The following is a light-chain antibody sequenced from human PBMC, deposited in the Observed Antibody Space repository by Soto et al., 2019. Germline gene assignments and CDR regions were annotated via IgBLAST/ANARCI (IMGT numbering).Light chain of an antibody. J-gene: IGLJ1*01. Sequence: QSVLTQPASVSGSPGQSITISCTGTSSDVGYYNYVSWYQHYPGKAPKLMIYEVSHRPSGVSSRFSGSKSGNTASLTISGLQAEDEADYYCSSYTASGTYVFGPGTKLTVL. CDR2: EVS. CDR1: SSDVGYYNY. V-gene: IGLV2-14*01. CDR3: SSYTASGTYV.